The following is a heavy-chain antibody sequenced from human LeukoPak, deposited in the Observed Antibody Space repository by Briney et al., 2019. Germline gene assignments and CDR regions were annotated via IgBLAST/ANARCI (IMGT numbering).Heavy chain of an antibody. V-gene: IGHV1-2*02. CDR2: INPKNGDT. CDR3: ARLSAL. Sequence: ASVKVSCKTSGYPFSDYYIHWIRQASGQGLESMGWINPKNGDTKYAQRSQGRLTITMNTSIDTVYMELRSLRYDDTAVYYCARLSALWGQGTLVTVSS. CDR1: GYPFSDYY. J-gene: IGHJ4*02.